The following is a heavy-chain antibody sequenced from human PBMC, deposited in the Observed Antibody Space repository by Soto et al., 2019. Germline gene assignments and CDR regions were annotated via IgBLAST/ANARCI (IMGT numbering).Heavy chain of an antibody. CDR2: IYAGGGT. J-gene: IGHJ4*02. CDR1: GFTVSSKY. V-gene: IGHV3-53*01. CDR3: VRDPWDY. Sequence: EVQLVQSGGGLIQPGGSLRLSCAASGFTVSSKYMSWVRLAPGKGLEWVSVIYAGGGTYYADSVKGRFTISRDNSKNTVYLQMNSLGVEDTAVYYCVRDPWDYWGQGTLVTVSS.